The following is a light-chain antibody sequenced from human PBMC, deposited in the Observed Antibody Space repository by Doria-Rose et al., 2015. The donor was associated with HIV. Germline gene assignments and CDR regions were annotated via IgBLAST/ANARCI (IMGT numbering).Light chain of an antibody. Sequence: LTQSPGTLSLSPWERATLSCRASQRVQSSYLAWYQQKPGQAPRLLIYDASTRATGIPDRFSGSGSGTDFTLTISRLEPEDVAVYYCQQYGTSRGTFGQGTRLEIK. CDR1: QRVQSSY. CDR2: DAS. J-gene: IGKJ5*01. V-gene: IGKV3-20*01. CDR3: QQYGTSRGT.